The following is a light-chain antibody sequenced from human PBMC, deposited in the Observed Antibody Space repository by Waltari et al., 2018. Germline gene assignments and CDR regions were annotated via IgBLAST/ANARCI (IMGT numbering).Light chain of an antibody. Sequence: QSVLTQPPSVSAAAGPRVTISCSGSDSNIGANYVSWYQQLPGTAPTLLIYDNFERLPGLPDRFSGSKSGTSGTLAITGLQTGDEAIYFCGTWDNALNFARVFGGGTKLTVL. CDR2: DNF. CDR3: GTWDNALNFARV. V-gene: IGLV1-51*01. J-gene: IGLJ2*01. CDR1: DSNIGANY.